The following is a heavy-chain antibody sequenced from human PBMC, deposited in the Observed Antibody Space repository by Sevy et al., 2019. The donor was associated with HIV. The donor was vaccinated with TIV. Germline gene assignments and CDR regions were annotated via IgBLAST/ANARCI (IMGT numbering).Heavy chain of an antibody. CDR1: GFTFSSYS. Sequence: GGSLRLSCAASGFTFSSYSMNWVRQAPGKGLEWVSYISSSSSTIYYADSVKGRFTISRDNAKNSLYLQMNSLRAEDTAVYYCARDRLYGGRYYYYYMDVWGKGTTVTVSS. D-gene: IGHD2-15*01. J-gene: IGHJ6*03. CDR2: ISSSSSTI. CDR3: ARDRLYGGRYYYYYMDV. V-gene: IGHV3-48*01.